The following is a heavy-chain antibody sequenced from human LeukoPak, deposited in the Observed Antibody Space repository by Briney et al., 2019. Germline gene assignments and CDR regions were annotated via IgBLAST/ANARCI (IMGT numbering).Heavy chain of an antibody. Sequence: PSETLSLTCAVYGGSFSGYYWSWIRQPPGKGLEWIGEINHSGSTNYNPSLKSRVTISVDTSKNQFSLKLSSVTAADTAVYYCARGRPLHYNRIYYYGMDVWGQGTTVIVSS. CDR3: ARGRPLHYNRIYYYGMDV. J-gene: IGHJ6*02. CDR1: GGSFSGYY. D-gene: IGHD3-10*01. V-gene: IGHV4-34*01. CDR2: INHSGST.